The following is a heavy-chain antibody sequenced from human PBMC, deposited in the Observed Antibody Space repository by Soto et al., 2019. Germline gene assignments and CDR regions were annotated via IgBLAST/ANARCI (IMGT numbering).Heavy chain of an antibody. V-gene: IGHV1-46*01. Sequence: ASVKVSCTASGYTFTSYYMHWVRQAPGQGLEWMGIIDPSGGSTSYAQKFQGRVTMTRDTSTSTVYMELSSLRSEDTAVCYCARRAYDYVWGSYPLAPFFDYWGQGALVTVSS. D-gene: IGHD3-16*02. CDR3: ARRAYDYVWGSYPLAPFFDY. CDR2: IDPSGGST. J-gene: IGHJ4*02. CDR1: GYTFTSYY.